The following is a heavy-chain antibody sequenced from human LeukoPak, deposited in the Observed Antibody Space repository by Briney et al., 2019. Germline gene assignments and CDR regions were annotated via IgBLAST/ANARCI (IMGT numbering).Heavy chain of an antibody. CDR2: ISAYNGNT. D-gene: IGHD1-26*01. CDR1: GYTFTSYG. Sequence: ASVKVSCKASGYTFTSYGISWVRQAPGQGLEWMGWISAYNGNTNYAQKLQGRVTMTRDMSTSTVYMELSSLRSEDTAVYYCARVVATTRRHDAFDIWGQGTMVTVSS. CDR3: ARVVATTRRHDAFDI. J-gene: IGHJ3*02. V-gene: IGHV1-18*01.